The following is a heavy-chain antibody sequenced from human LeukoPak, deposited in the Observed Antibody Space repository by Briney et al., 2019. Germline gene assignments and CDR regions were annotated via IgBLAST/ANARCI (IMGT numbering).Heavy chain of an antibody. J-gene: IGHJ4*02. V-gene: IGHV1-46*01. CDR2: INPSGGST. D-gene: IGHD2-15*01. CDR1: GYTFTSYY. Sequence: ASVKVSCKASGYTFTSYYIHWVRQAPGQGLGWMGIINPSGGSTSYAHKFQGRVIMTRDTSTSTVYMELSSLRSEDTAVYYCANTPMKYCSGGSCYYFDYWGQGTLVTVSS. CDR3: ANTPMKYCSGGSCYYFDY.